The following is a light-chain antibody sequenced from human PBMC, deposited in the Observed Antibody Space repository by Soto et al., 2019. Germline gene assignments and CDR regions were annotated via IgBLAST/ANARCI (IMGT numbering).Light chain of an antibody. Sequence: QSVLTQPRSVSGATGQSGTISCTGTSSEVGGYTYVSWYQQHPGKAPKLMIYDVSKRPSGVPDRFSGSKSGNTASLTISGLQAEDEADYYCCSYAGSPWVFGGGTKLTVL. J-gene: IGLJ3*02. V-gene: IGLV2-11*01. CDR3: CSYAGSPWV. CDR1: SSEVGGYTY. CDR2: DVS.